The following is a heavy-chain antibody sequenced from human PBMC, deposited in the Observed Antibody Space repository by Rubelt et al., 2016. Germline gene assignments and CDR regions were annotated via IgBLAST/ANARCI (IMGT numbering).Heavy chain of an antibody. V-gene: IGHV3-21*01. Sequence: ADSVKGRFTISRDNAKNSLYLQMNSLRAEDTAVYYCASPTVVTRYFDLWGRGTLVTVSS. CDR3: ASPTVVTRYFDL. D-gene: IGHD4-23*01. J-gene: IGHJ2*01.